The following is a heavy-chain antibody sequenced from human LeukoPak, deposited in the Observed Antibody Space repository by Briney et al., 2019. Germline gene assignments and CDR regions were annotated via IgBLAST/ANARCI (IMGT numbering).Heavy chain of an antibody. D-gene: IGHD2-8*01. Sequence: ASVKVSCKASGGTFSSYAISWVRQAPGQGLEWMGWISAYNGNTNYAQKLQGRVTVTTDTSTSTAYMELRSLRSDDTAVYYCAREMVYAPGTIDYWGQGTLVTVSS. CDR3: AREMVYAPGTIDY. J-gene: IGHJ4*02. CDR2: ISAYNGNT. CDR1: GGTFSSYA. V-gene: IGHV1-18*01.